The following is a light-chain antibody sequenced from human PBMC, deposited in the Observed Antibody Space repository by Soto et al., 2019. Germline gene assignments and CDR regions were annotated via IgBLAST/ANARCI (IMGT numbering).Light chain of an antibody. Sequence: QSVLTQPPSVFAAPGRTVTISCSGSSSNIGNSFVSWYQQLPGTAPRLLIYDNNERPSGIPDRFSGSKSGTSATLGITGLQTGDEADYYCGAWDGGLSAFVFGTGTKLTVL. J-gene: IGLJ1*01. CDR3: GAWDGGLSAFV. V-gene: IGLV1-51*01. CDR2: DNN. CDR1: SSNIGNSF.